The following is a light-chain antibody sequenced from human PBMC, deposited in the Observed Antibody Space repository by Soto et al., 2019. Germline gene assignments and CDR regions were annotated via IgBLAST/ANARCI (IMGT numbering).Light chain of an antibody. J-gene: IGLJ1*01. CDR1: TSDVGGYNY. V-gene: IGLV2-8*01. CDR2: EVN. CDR3: SSALA. Sequence: QSVLTQPPSASGSPGQSVTISCTGTTSDVGGYNYVSWYQHHPGKAPKLMIYEVNRRPSGVPDRFSGSKSGTTASLTISGLQAEDEADYYGSSALAFGTGTKLTVL.